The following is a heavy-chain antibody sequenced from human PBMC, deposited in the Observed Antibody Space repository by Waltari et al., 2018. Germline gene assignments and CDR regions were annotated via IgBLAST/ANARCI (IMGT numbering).Heavy chain of an antibody. CDR2: IKYNGDSL. Sequence: EVQLVESGGGLVQPGRSLRLSCAASGFTFDDYAMHWVRQAPGKGLEWVSTIKYNGDSLHYADSVKGRFTISRDNAKNSLYLQMNSLRPEDTALYYCVKETGYYYFDYWGRGTLVTVSS. CDR3: VKETGYYYFDY. J-gene: IGHJ4*02. D-gene: IGHD3-9*01. CDR1: GFTFDDYA. V-gene: IGHV3-9*01.